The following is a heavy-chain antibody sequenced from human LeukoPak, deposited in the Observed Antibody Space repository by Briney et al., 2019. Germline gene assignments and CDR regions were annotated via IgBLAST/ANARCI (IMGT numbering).Heavy chain of an antibody. Sequence: ASVKVSCKASGYTFTSYGISWVRQAPGQGLEWMGWISAYNGNTNYAQKLQGRVTMTTDTSTSTAYMELRSLRSDETAVYYCARDYGSYYYGSGSYYVWGKGTTVTVSS. CDR2: ISAYNGNT. J-gene: IGHJ6*04. CDR3: ARDYGSYYYGSGSYYV. CDR1: GYTFTSYG. V-gene: IGHV1-18*01. D-gene: IGHD3-10*01.